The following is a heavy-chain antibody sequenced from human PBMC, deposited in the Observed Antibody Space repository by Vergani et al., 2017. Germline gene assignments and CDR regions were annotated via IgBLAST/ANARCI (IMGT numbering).Heavy chain of an antibody. CDR1: GFTFSSYG. V-gene: IGHV3-30*18. CDR3: AKDHGNYYDSSGYYVDYYYGMDV. J-gene: IGHJ6*02. Sequence: QVQLVESGGGVVQPGRSLRLSCAASGFTFSSYGMHWVRQAPGKGLEWVAVISYDGSNKYYADSVKGRFTISRDNSKNTLYLQMNSLRAEDTAVYYCAKDHGNYYDSSGYYVDYYYGMDVWGQGTTVTVSS. D-gene: IGHD3-22*01. CDR2: ISYDGSNK.